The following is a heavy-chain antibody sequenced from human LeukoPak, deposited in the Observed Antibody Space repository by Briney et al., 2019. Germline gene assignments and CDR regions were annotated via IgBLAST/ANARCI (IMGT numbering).Heavy chain of an antibody. CDR3: ARGRYSGYDFDY. Sequence: SSETLSLTCAVYGGSFSGYYWSWIRQPPGKGLEWIGSIYYSGSTYYNPSLKSRVTISVDTSKNQFSLKLSSVTAADTAVYYCARGRYSGYDFDYWGQGTLVTVSS. D-gene: IGHD5-12*01. V-gene: IGHV4-34*01. J-gene: IGHJ4*02. CDR1: GGSFSGYY. CDR2: IYYSGST.